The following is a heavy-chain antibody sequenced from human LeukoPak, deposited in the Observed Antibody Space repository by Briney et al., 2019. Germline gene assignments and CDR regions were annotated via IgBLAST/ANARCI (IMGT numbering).Heavy chain of an antibody. Sequence: GGSLRLSCAASGFTFSSYGMHWVRQAPGKGLEWVAVIWYDGSNKYYADSVKGRFTISRDNSKNTLYLQMNSLRAEDTAVYYCAKDRGYCSGGSCYPHLGYWGQGTLVTVSS. V-gene: IGHV3-30*02. D-gene: IGHD2-15*01. J-gene: IGHJ4*02. CDR1: GFTFSSYG. CDR2: IWYDGSNK. CDR3: AKDRGYCSGGSCYPHLGY.